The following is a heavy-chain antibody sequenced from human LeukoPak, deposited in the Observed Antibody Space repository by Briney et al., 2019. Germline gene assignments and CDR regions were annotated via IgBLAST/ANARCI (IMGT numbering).Heavy chain of an antibody. CDR3: ARDRGLHDAFDI. CDR2: IKHDGSEK. D-gene: IGHD3-10*01. V-gene: IGHV3-7*01. Sequence: GGSLRLSCAASGFIFSSYWMSWVRQAPGKGLEWVANIKHDGSEKYYVDSVKGRFTISRDNAKNSLYLQMNSLRAEDTAVYYCARDRGLHDAFDIWGQGTMVTVSS. CDR1: GFIFSSYW. J-gene: IGHJ3*02.